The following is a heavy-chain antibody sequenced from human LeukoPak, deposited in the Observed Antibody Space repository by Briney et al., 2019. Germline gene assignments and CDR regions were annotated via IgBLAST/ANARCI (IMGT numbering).Heavy chain of an antibody. J-gene: IGHJ5*02. V-gene: IGHV3-23*01. CDR1: GFTFSSYA. CDR2: ISGSGGST. D-gene: IGHD2-2*01. CDR3: AKDLASSTSRRFDP. Sequence: GGSLRLSCAASGFTFSSYAMSWVRQAPGKGLEWVSAISGSGGSTYYADSVKGRFTISRDNSKNTLYLQINSLRAEDTAVYYCAKDLASSTSRRFDPWGQGTLVTVSS.